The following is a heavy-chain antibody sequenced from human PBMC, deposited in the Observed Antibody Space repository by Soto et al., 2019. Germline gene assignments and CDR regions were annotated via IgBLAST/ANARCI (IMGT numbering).Heavy chain of an antibody. CDR3: AKDPPSTYYDILTGYYRDNWFDP. CDR2: ISGSGIST. Sequence: PGGSLRLSCAASGFTFRSYAMSWVRQAPGKGLEWVSGISGSGISTHYADSVKGQFTVSRDNSKNTLYLQMNSLRAEDTAVYYCAKDPPSTYYDILTGYYRDNWFDPWGQGTLVTVSS. D-gene: IGHD3-9*01. J-gene: IGHJ5*02. CDR1: GFTFRSYA. V-gene: IGHV3-23*01.